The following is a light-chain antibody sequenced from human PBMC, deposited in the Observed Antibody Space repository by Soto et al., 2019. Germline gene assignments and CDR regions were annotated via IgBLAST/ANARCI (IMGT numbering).Light chain of an antibody. CDR1: RGIATS. V-gene: IGKV1-39*01. CDR2: GAS. J-gene: IGKJ2*01. Sequence: DIQMTQSPSYLSASPGDTVSCTCRASRGIATSVSWYQQKPGAAPKLLIYGASTLQSGVPSRFSGSGSVTDFTLSISGLQPEDFATYFCQQTFSTPPYTFGQGTRLQIQ. CDR3: QQTFSTPPYT.